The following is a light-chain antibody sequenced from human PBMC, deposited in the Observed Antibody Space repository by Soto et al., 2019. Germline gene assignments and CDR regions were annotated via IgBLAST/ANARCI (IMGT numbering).Light chain of an antibody. CDR3: AAWDDGLKGWL. CDR2: RDD. Sequence: QLVLTQAPSTSGTPGQRVTISCSGTISNIGGNTVNWYQQVPGTAPKFLIYRDDQRPSGVPDRFSGSKSATSASLAISGLQSEDEADYYCAAWDDGLKGWLFGGGTKLTVL. V-gene: IGLV1-44*01. J-gene: IGLJ2*01. CDR1: ISNIGGNT.